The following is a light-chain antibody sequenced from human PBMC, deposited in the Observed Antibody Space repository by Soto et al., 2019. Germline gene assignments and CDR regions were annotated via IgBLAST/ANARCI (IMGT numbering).Light chain of an antibody. J-gene: IGKJ3*01. CDR3: QQSYSTPT. CDR2: GAS. V-gene: IGKV1-39*01. CDR1: QTISTY. Sequence: DFQMTQSPSSLSASVGDRVTISCRAAQTISTYLNWYQQKPGKAPELLIYGASSLQSGVPSRFSGSGSGTDFTLTSDSLQLEDFATYYCQQSYSTPTFGPGTKVGIK.